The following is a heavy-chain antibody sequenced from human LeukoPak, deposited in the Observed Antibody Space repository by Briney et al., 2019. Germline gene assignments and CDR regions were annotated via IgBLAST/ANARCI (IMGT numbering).Heavy chain of an antibody. Sequence: SQTLSLTCTVSGGSISSGGYYWSWIRQHPGRGLEWIGYIYYSGSTYYSPSLKSRVTISVGTSKNQFSLKLSSVTAADTAVYYCARAVQEGKGNNWLDPWGQGTLVHVSS. D-gene: IGHD3-10*01. CDR1: GGSISSGGYY. J-gene: IGHJ5*02. CDR2: IYYSGST. CDR3: ARAVQEGKGNNWLDP. V-gene: IGHV4-31*03.